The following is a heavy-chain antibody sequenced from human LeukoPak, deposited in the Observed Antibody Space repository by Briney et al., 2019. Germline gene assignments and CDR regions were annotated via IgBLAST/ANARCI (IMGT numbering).Heavy chain of an antibody. V-gene: IGHV3-11*06. CDR1: GFTFSDYY. CDR2: ISSSSSYT. Sequence: GGSLRLSCAASGFTFSDYYMSWIRQAPGKGLEWVSYISSSSSYTNYADSVKGRFTIPRDNAKNSLYLQMNSLRAEDTAVYYCARRPTGGGGLTGYTNWGQGTLVTVSS. CDR3: ARRPTGGGGLTGYTN. J-gene: IGHJ4*02. D-gene: IGHD3-9*01.